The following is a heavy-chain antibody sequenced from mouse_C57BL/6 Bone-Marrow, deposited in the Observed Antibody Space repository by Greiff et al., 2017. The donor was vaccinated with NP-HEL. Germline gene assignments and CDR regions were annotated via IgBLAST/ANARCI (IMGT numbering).Heavy chain of an antibody. D-gene: IGHD2-4*01. J-gene: IGHJ3*01. V-gene: IGHV1-15*01. Sequence: QVHVKQSGAELVRPGASVTLSCKASGYTFTDYEMHWVKQTPVHGLEWIGAIDPETGGTAYNQKFKGKAILTADKSSSTAYMELRSLTSEDSAVYYCTRLEGLRRGFAYWGQGTLVTVSA. CDR3: TRLEGLRRGFAY. CDR1: GYTFTDYE. CDR2: IDPETGGT.